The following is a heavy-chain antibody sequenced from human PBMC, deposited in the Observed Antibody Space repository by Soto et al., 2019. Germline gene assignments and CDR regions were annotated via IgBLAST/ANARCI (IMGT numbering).Heavy chain of an antibody. CDR2: ITPSGTP. CDR1: GGSLSAYY. V-gene: IGHV4-34*01. CDR3: ALAPAAHILH. Sequence: QVQLQQWGAGLLKPSETLSLTCAVYGGSLSAYYWSWIRQPPGKGLEWIGEITPSGTPNYNPSLKSRVTISVDKSKNQFSLKLSSVTAAETAVYHCALAPAAHILHWGQGTLVTVSS. D-gene: IGHD2-2*01. J-gene: IGHJ1*01.